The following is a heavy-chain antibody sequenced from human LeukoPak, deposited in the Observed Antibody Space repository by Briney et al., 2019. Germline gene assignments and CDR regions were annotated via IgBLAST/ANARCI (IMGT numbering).Heavy chain of an antibody. D-gene: IGHD2-2*03. V-gene: IGHV1-18*01. CDR1: GYTFTSYG. CDR2: ISACNGNT. J-gene: IGHJ6*02. Sequence: ASVKVSCKASGYTFTSYGISWVRQAPGQGLEWMGWISACNGNTNYAQKLQGRVTMTTDTSTSTAYMELRSLRSDDTAVYYCARVEGLDIVVVPAAYNYGMDVWGQGTTVTVSS. CDR3: ARVEGLDIVVVPAAYNYGMDV.